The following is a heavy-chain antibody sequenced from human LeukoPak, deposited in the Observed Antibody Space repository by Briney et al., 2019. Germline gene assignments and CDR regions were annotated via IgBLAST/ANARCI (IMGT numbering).Heavy chain of an antibody. CDR1: GFTFSSYE. V-gene: IGHV3-48*03. J-gene: IGHJ3*02. CDR2: ISSSGSTI. Sequence: GGSLRLSCAASGFTFSSYEMNWVRQAPGKGLEWVSYISSSGSTIYYADSVKGRFTISRDNAKTSLYLQMNSLRAEDTAVYYCARAKRNGFDIWGQGTMVTVSS. CDR3: ARAKRNGFDI.